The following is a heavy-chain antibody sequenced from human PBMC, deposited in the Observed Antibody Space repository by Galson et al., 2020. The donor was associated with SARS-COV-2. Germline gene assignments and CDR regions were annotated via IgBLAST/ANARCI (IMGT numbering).Heavy chain of an antibody. CDR2: ISGNGIYT. CDR1: GFTFTTYA. D-gene: IGHD2-2*01. CDR3: AKDAGLVQVPSAMVEAGFDY. V-gene: IGHV3-23*01. J-gene: IGHJ4*02. Sequence: GGSLRLSCAASGFTFTTYAMAWVRQAPGKGLEWVSTISGNGIYTYYADSVKGRFTISRDNSKNTVYLQMNSLGAEDTAIYYCAKDAGLVQVPSAMVEAGFDYWGQGTLVTVSS.